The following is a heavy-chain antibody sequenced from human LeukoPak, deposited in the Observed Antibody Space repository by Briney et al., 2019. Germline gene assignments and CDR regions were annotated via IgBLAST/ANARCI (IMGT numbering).Heavy chain of an antibody. V-gene: IGHV3-30*02. D-gene: IGHD3-22*01. CDR3: AKISDYDSSGFDDY. Sequence: GGSLRLSCAASGFTLTSYGMHWVRQAPGKGLEWVAFIRYDGSNEYYADSVKGRFTISRDISKNTLYLQMNSLRTEDTAVYYCAKISDYDSSGFDDYWGQGTLVTVSS. CDR2: IRYDGSNE. J-gene: IGHJ4*02. CDR1: GFTLTSYG.